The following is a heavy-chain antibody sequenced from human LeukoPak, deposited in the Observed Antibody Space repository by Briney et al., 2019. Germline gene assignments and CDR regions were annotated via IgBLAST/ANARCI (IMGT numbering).Heavy chain of an antibody. CDR2: INHSEST. D-gene: IGHD3-10*01. V-gene: IGHV4-34*01. CDR3: ARGGSGGYYGSGSYYMAHNWFDP. Sequence: ETLSLTCAVYGGSFSGYYWSWIRQPPGKGLEWMGEINHSESTTCNPSPMSRVTIPVDTSKNQCSLKLSSVTAADTAVHYCARGGSGGYYGSGSYYMAHNWFDPWGQGTLVTVSS. CDR1: GGSFSGYY. J-gene: IGHJ5*02.